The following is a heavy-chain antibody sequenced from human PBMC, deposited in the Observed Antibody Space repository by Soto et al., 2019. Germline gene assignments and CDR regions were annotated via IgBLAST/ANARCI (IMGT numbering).Heavy chain of an antibody. CDR3: SRVDPSDKSPQY. V-gene: IGHV3-72*01. CDR1: GDSEFSFSDQY. J-gene: IGHJ4*02. CDR2: SRNRVNNLST. D-gene: IGHD2-21*01. Sequence: XGSLRLSCTVSGDSEFSFSDQYMDWFRQAPGKGLEWVGRSRNRVNNLSTAYAASVQGRFTISRDESKNTVYLQMHSLKTDDTAVYYCSRVDPSDKSPQYWGQATLVTVSS.